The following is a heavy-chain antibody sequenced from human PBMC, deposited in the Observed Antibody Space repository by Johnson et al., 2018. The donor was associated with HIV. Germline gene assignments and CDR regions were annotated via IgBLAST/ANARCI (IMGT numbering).Heavy chain of an antibody. CDR2: ISDSGGST. Sequence: VQLVESGGGLVQPGGSLRLSCAASGISFSSYAMSWVRQAPGKGLEWVSAISDSGGSTYYADSVKGRFTISRDNSKKTLYLQMNSLRAEDTAVYYCAREGEMIVVVAAFDIWGQGTTVTVSS. V-gene: IGHV3-23*04. D-gene: IGHD3-22*01. J-gene: IGHJ3*02. CDR3: AREGEMIVVVAAFDI. CDR1: GISFSSYA.